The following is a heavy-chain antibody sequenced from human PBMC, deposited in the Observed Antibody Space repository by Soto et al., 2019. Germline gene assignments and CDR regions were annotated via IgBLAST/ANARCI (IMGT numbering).Heavy chain of an antibody. CDR1: GFTFSSYW. Sequence: EVQLVESGGGLVQPGGSLRLSCAASGFTFSSYWMSWVRQAPGKGLEGVANIKQDGSEKYYVDSVKGRFTISRDNAKNSLYLQMNSLRAEDTAVYYCARGSRPQFYGDYGDYFDYWGQGTLVTVSS. CDR3: ARGSRPQFYGDYGDYFDY. J-gene: IGHJ4*02. D-gene: IGHD4-17*01. V-gene: IGHV3-7*03. CDR2: IKQDGSEK.